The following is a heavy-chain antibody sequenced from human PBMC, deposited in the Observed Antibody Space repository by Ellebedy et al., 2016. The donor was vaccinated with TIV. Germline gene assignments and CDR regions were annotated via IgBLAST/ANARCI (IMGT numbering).Heavy chain of an antibody. Sequence: GESLKISCAASGFTFSSYSMNWVRQAPGKGLEWVSYINSRSSPIYYADSVKGRFTISRDNAKNSLYLQMNSLRVEDTAVYYCARGSRVVDPWGRGTLVTVSS. CDR2: INSRSSPI. V-gene: IGHV3-48*04. CDR3: ARGSRVVDP. J-gene: IGHJ5*02. CDR1: GFTFSSYS. D-gene: IGHD2-15*01.